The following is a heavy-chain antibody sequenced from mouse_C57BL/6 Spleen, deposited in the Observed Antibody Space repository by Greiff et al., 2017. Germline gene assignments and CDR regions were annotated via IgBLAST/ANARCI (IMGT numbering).Heavy chain of an antibody. CDR3: ARLVYDDYDGGSLDV. Sequence: QVQLKESGPELVKPGASVKISCKASGYAFSSSWMNWVKQRPGKGLEWIGRIYPGDGDTNYNGKFKGKATLTADKSSSTAYMQLSSLTSEDSAVYFCARLVYDDYDGGSLDVWGTGTTVTVSS. V-gene: IGHV1-82*01. D-gene: IGHD2-4*01. CDR2: IYPGDGDT. CDR1: GYAFSSSW. J-gene: IGHJ1*03.